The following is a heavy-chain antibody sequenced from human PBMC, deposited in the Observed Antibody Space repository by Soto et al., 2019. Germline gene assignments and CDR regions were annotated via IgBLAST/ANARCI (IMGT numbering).Heavy chain of an antibody. V-gene: IGHV3-23*01. CDR3: AALGWSGYYSYYYYGMDV. CDR2: ISGSGGST. D-gene: IGHD3-3*01. J-gene: IGHJ6*02. Sequence: GGSLRLSCAASGFTFSSYAISWVRQAPGKGLEWVSAISGSGGSTYYADSVKGRFTISRDNSKNTLYLQMNSLRAEDTAVYYCAALGWSGYYSYYYYGMDVWGQGTTVTVSS. CDR1: GFTFSSYA.